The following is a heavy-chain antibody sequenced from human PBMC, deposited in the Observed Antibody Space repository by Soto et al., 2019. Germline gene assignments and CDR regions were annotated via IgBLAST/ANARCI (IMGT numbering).Heavy chain of an antibody. CDR1: GFTFSSYA. D-gene: IGHD4-17*01. CDR2: ISYDGSNK. V-gene: IGHV3-30-3*01. Sequence: GGSLRLSCAASGFTFSSYAMHWVRQAPGKGLEWVAVISYDGSNKYYADSVKGRFTISRDNSKNTLYLQMNSLRAEDTAVYYCARDPTVMTTVVTGLFVYWGQGTLVTVSS. J-gene: IGHJ4*02. CDR3: ARDPTVMTTVVTGLFVY.